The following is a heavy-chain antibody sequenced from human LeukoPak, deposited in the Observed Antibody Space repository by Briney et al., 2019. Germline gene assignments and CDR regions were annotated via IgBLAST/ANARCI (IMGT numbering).Heavy chain of an antibody. Sequence: PGGSLRLSCAASGFIVSNYCMGWVRQAPGKGLEWVAYIKQDASETYYVDSVRGRFSISRDNAKNSLFLQMNSLRAEDTAVYYCARDDIVVVVAATPYYYGMDVWGKGTTVTVSS. CDR3: ARDDIVVVVAATPYYYGMDV. CDR1: GFIVSNYC. CDR2: IKQDASET. V-gene: IGHV3-7*01. J-gene: IGHJ6*04. D-gene: IGHD2-15*01.